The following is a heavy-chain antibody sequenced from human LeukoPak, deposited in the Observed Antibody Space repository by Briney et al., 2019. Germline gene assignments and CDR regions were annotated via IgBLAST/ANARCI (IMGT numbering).Heavy chain of an antibody. Sequence: GRSLRLSCAASGFTFSNYAMHWARQAPGKGLEWVAFISHDRSNNCHADSVKGRFTISRDNSKNTQYLQMNSLTDEDTAVYYCARDLSGSYMSDYWGQGTLVTVSS. CDR3: ARDLSGSYMSDY. J-gene: IGHJ4*02. CDR1: GFTFSNYA. V-gene: IGHV3-30-3*01. CDR2: ISHDRSNN. D-gene: IGHD3-10*01.